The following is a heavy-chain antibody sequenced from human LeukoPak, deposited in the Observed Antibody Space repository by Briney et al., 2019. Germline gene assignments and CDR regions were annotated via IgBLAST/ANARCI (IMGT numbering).Heavy chain of an antibody. J-gene: IGHJ4*02. Sequence: GGSLRLSCAASGFTFSSYAMHWVRQAPGKGLEWVAVISYDGSNKYYADSVKGRFTISRDNSKNTLYLQMNSLRAEDTAVYYCATDDSSGWFGNYWGQGTLVTVSS. CDR3: ATDDSSGWFGNY. D-gene: IGHD6-19*01. CDR2: ISYDGSNK. CDR1: GFTFSSYA. V-gene: IGHV3-30-3*01.